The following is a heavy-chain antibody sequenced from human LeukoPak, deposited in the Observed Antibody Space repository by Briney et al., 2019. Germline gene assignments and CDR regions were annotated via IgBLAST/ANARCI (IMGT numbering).Heavy chain of an antibody. D-gene: IGHD2-15*01. V-gene: IGHV3-21*01. CDR3: ASGGVAEGGDY. CDR1: GFTFRIYS. J-gene: IGHJ4*02. Sequence: GGSLRLSCAASGFTFRIYSMNWVRQAPGKGLVCLSPISSSSSYIHYADSVQGRFANSRHNAKNSLYLQMHSMRAEDTAVYYCASGGVAEGGDYWGQGTLVTVSS. CDR2: ISSSSSYI.